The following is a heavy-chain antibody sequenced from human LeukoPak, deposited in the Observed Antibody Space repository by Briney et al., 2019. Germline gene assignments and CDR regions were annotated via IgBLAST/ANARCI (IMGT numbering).Heavy chain of an antibody. V-gene: IGHV3-30-3*01. CDR3: ARKTSDDAFDI. Sequence: GSLGLSCAASGFTFSSYAMHWVRQAPGKGLEWVAVISYDGSNKYYADSVKGRFTISRDNSKNTLYLQMNSLRAEDTAVYYCARKTSDDAFDIWGQGTMVTVSS. CDR2: ISYDGSNK. J-gene: IGHJ3*02. CDR1: GFTFSSYA.